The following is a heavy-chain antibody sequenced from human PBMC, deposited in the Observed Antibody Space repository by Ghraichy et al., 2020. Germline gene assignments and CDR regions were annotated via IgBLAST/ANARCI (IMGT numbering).Heavy chain of an antibody. Sequence: SETLSLTCTVSGGSISSSSYYWGWIRQPPGKGLEWIGSIYYSGRTYYNPSLKSRVTISVDTSKNHFSLKLSSVTAADTAVYYCARLDIDVWRGDFDSWGQGTLVTVSS. J-gene: IGHJ4*02. D-gene: IGHD3-3*01. CDR1: GGSISSSSYY. V-gene: IGHV4-39*02. CDR3: ARLDIDVWRGDFDS. CDR2: IYYSGRT.